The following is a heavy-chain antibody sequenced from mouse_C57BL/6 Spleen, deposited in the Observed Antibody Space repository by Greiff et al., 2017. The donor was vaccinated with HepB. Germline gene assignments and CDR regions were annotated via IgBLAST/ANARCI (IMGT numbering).Heavy chain of an antibody. D-gene: IGHD2-1*01. CDR2: IWSDGST. J-gene: IGHJ4*01. CDR3: ARHGPYGIYAMDY. CDR1: GFSLTSYG. V-gene: IGHV2-6-1*01. Sequence: QVQLKESGPGLVAPSQSLSITCTVSGFSLTSYGVHWVRQPPGKGLEWLVVIWSDGSTTYNSALKSRLSISKDNSKSQVFLKMNSLQTDDTAMYYCARHGPYGIYAMDYWGQGTSVTVSS.